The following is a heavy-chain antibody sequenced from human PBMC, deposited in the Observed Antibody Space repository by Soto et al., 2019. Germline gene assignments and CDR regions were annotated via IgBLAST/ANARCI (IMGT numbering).Heavy chain of an antibody. CDR2: MSGSGGST. CDR3: ARAPNWNYESGYFDY. Sequence: GGSLRLSCAASGFTFTNYAMSWVRQAPGEGLEWVSSMSGSGGSTYYADSVKGRFTIPRDNSRNTLYLQMNSLRAEDTAVYYCARAPNWNYESGYFDYWGQGTLVTVSS. J-gene: IGHJ4*02. D-gene: IGHD1-7*01. V-gene: IGHV3-23*01. CDR1: GFTFTNYA.